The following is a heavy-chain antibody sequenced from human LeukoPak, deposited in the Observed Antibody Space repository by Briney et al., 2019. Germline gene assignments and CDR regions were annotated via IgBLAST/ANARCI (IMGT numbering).Heavy chain of an antibody. Sequence: GGSLRLSCAASGFIFSDYYMSWIRQAPGKGLEWVSYITHSGSTMYYADSVKGRFTISRDNAKNSLYLQMNSLRAEDTAVYYCARVLLGRGSLYYYYYYMDVWGKGTTVTVSS. CDR2: ITHSGSTM. V-gene: IGHV3-11*01. J-gene: IGHJ6*03. CDR1: GFIFSDYY. D-gene: IGHD3-10*01. CDR3: ARVLLGRGSLYYYYYYMDV.